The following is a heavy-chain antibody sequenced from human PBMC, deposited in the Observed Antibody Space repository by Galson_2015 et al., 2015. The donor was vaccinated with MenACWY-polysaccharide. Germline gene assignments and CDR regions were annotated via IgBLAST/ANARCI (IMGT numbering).Heavy chain of an antibody. V-gene: IGHV3-23*01. D-gene: IGHD6-19*01. CDR2: ISGSGGST. Sequence: SLRLSCAASGFTFSSYAMSWVRQAPGKGLEWVSTISGSGGSTYYADSVKGRFTISRDNSKNTLYLQMNSLRAEATAVYYRAKELSLGVSGTPGDYWGQGTLVTVSS. CDR3: AKELSLGVSGTPGDY. J-gene: IGHJ4*02. CDR1: GFTFSSYA.